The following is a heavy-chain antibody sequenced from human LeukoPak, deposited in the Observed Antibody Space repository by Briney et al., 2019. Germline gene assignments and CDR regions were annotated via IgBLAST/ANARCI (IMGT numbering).Heavy chain of an antibody. CDR1: GFRFSDYG. CDR3: AKRRDYCSGGSCYSLDH. J-gene: IGHJ4*02. V-gene: IGHV3-30*18. Sequence: PGGSLRLSCAASGFRFSDYGMHWVRQAPGRGLEWVAVISSDGTKKAYADSVKGRFTISRDNSENTLYLQMSSLRAEDTAVYYCAKRRDYCSGGSCYSLDHWGQGTLVTVSS. D-gene: IGHD2-15*01. CDR2: ISSDGTKK.